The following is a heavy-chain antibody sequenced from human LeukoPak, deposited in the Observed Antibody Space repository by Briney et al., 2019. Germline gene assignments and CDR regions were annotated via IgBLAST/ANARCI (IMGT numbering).Heavy chain of an antibody. V-gene: IGHV4-39*01. CDR3: ARVPRVRGYSYGYYPFDYYYGMDV. CDR1: GGSISSSSYY. D-gene: IGHD5-18*01. Sequence: KASETLSLTCTVSGGSISSSSYYWGWIRQPPGKGLEWIGSIYYSGSTYYNPSLKSRVTISVDTSKNQFSLKLSSVTAADTAVYYCARVPRVRGYSYGYYPFDYYYGMDVWGQGTTVTVSS. CDR2: IYYSGST. J-gene: IGHJ6*02.